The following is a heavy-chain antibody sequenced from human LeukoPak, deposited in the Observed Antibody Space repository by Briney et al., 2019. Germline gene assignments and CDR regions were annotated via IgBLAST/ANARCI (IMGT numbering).Heavy chain of an antibody. Sequence: PSETLSLTCTVSGASISSYYWSWIRQPPGKGLEWIGFIYYSGSTNDNPSLKSRVTISVDTSKNQFSLKLSSVTAADTAVYYCARGRIAAAGRNWFDPWGQGTLVTISS. J-gene: IGHJ5*02. D-gene: IGHD6-13*01. CDR2: IYYSGST. V-gene: IGHV4-59*12. CDR1: GASISSYY. CDR3: ARGRIAAAGRNWFDP.